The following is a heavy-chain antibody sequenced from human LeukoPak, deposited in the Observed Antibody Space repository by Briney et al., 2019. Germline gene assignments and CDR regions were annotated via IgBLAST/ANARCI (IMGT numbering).Heavy chain of an antibody. CDR3: ARYYRYYYDSSGYLDY. CDR1: GGSFSGYY. V-gene: IGHV4-34*01. J-gene: IGHJ4*02. D-gene: IGHD3-22*01. Sequence: PSETLSLTCAVYGGSFSGYYWSWIRQPPGKGLEWIGEINHSGSTNYNPSLKSRVTISVDTSKNQFSLKLSSVTAADTAVYYCARYYRYYYDSSGYLDYWGQGTLVTVSS. CDR2: INHSGST.